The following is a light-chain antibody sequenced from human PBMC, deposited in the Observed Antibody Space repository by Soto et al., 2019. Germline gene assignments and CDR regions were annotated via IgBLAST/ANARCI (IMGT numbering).Light chain of an antibody. CDR3: TSYRSSSSVI. J-gene: IGLJ2*01. V-gene: IGLV2-14*01. Sequence: QSALTQPASVSGSPGQSITISCTGTSSDIGSVSWYQQDPGKAPKLIIYDVSNRPSGGSDRFSGSKSGNTASLTISGLQAEDEADYYCTSYRSSSSVIFGGGTKLTVL. CDR1: SSDIGS. CDR2: DVS.